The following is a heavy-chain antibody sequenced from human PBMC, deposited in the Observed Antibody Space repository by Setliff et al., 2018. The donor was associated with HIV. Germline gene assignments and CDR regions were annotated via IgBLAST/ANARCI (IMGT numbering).Heavy chain of an antibody. Sequence: SETLSLTCTVSGGSISTSNWWGWFRQTPGKGLEWIGYIYYSGSTNYNPSLKSRVTISLDTSKNQFSLKLTSVTAADTAVYFCARHANYDFWSGYWGYYFDYWGQGTLVTVSS. V-gene: IGHV4-59*08. CDR2: IYYSGST. D-gene: IGHD3-3*01. CDR1: GGSISTSNW. CDR3: ARHANYDFWSGYWGYYFDY. J-gene: IGHJ4*02.